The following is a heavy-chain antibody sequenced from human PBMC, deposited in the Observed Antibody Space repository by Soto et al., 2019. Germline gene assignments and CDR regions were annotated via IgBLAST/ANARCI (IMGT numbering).Heavy chain of an antibody. CDR2: ISYDGSNK. CDR1: GFTFSNYG. Sequence: QVQLVESGGGVVQPGRSLRLSCAASGFTFSNYGIHWVRQAPGKGLEWVAGISYDGSNKYYADSVKGRFTISRDNSKNTLYLQMNSLRAEDTAVYYCAKERGGSVYFQHWGQGTLVTVSS. CDR3: AKERGGSVYFQH. V-gene: IGHV3-30*18. J-gene: IGHJ1*01. D-gene: IGHD1-26*01.